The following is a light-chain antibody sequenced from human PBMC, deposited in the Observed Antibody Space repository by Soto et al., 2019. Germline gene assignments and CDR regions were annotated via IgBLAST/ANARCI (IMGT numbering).Light chain of an antibody. CDR3: VLYMGNGIYV. V-gene: IGLV8-61*01. CDR2: NTN. CDR1: SGSVSTNYY. J-gene: IGLJ1*01. Sequence: QAVVTQEPSFSVSPGGTVTLTCGLSSGSVSTNYYPSWYQQTPGQTPRTLICNTNTRSSGVPDRFSGSILGNKAALTITGAQADDEADYYCVLYMGNGIYVFGRGTKGTVL.